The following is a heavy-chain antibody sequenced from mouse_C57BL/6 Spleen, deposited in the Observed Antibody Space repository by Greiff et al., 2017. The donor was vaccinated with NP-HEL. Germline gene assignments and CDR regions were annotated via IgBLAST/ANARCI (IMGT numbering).Heavy chain of an antibody. CDR1: GYAFTNYL. CDR3: ARSAQAPYFDD. V-gene: IGHV1-54*01. Sequence: QVQLQQSGAELVRPGTSVKVSCKASGYAFTNYLIEWVKQRPGQGLEWIGVINPGSGGTNYNEKFKGKATLTVDKSSSTAYMKLSSLTSEDSAVYSCARSAQAPYFDDWGKGTTLTVSS. D-gene: IGHD3-2*02. CDR2: INPGSGGT. J-gene: IGHJ2*01.